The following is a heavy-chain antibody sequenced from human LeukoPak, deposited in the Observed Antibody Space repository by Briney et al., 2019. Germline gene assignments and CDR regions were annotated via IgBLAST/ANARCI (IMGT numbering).Heavy chain of an antibody. V-gene: IGHV1-69*04. CDR2: IIPILGIA. CDR3: ARDQYVTGTTYWFDP. CDR1: GGTFSSYA. D-gene: IGHD1-14*01. Sequence: SVKVSCKASGGTFSSYAISWVRQAPGQGLERMGRIIPILGIANYAQKFQGRVTITADKSTSTAYMELSSLRSEDTAVYYCARDQYVTGTTYWFDPWGQGTLVTVSS. J-gene: IGHJ5*02.